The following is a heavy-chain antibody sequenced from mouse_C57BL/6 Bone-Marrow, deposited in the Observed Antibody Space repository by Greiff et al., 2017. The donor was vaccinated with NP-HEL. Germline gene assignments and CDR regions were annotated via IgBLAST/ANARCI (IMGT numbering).Heavy chain of an antibody. CDR2: ISSGGSYT. CDR1: GFTFSSYG. Sequence: EVNVVESGGDLVKPGGSLKLSCAASGFTFSSYGMSWVRQTPDKRLEWVATISSGGSYTYYPDSVKGRFTISRDNAKNTLYLQMSSLKSEDTAMYYCARRVLGAMDYWGQGTSVTVSS. V-gene: IGHV5-6*02. CDR3: ARRVLGAMDY. J-gene: IGHJ4*01. D-gene: IGHD3-1*01.